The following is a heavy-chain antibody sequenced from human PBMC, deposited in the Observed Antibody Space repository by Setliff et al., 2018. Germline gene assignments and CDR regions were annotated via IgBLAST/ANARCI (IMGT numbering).Heavy chain of an antibody. D-gene: IGHD2-21*02. CDR2: INPSGGYT. V-gene: IGHV1-46*01. J-gene: IGHJ1*01. CDR1: GYTFTYNY. CDR3: ARAHCIGGYCYYGYFQY. Sequence: GASVKVSCKASGYTFTYNYIHWVRQAPGQGLEWLGLINPSGGYTNYAQKFQDRITLTRDTPTNTLYMELGSLRSEDTAVYFCARAHCIGGYCYYGYFQYWGQGTLVTVSS.